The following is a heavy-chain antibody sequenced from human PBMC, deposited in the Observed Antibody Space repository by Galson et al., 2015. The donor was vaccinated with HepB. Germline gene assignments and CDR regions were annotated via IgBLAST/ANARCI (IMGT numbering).Heavy chain of an antibody. CDR3: AKAFAMTTMTTLGVDY. D-gene: IGHD4-17*01. CDR2: ISGSGDST. Sequence: SLRLSCAASGFTFSSYAMSWARQAPGKGLEWVSAISGSGDSTYYADSVKGRFTISRDNSKNTLYLQMNSLRAEDTAEYYCAKAFAMTTMTTLGVDYWGRGTLVTVSS. CDR1: GFTFSSYA. J-gene: IGHJ4*02. V-gene: IGHV3-23*01.